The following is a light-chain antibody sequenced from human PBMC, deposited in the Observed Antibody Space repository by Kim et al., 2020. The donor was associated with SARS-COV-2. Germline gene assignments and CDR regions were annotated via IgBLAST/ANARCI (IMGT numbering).Light chain of an antibody. Sequence: ASVGDRVSITCRASHSVTTHLNWYQQKPGKAPRLLISATSTLQSGVPSRFSGSGSGSVFTLTISSLQPEDIAIYYCQQSYSLPLTFGGGTKVDIK. CDR1: HSVTTH. J-gene: IGKJ4*01. CDR3: QQSYSLPLT. CDR2: ATS. V-gene: IGKV1-39*01.